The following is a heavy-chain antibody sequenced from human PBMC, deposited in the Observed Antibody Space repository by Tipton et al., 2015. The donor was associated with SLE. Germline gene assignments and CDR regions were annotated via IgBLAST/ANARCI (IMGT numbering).Heavy chain of an antibody. Sequence: GLVKPSETLSLTCAVNGGSLSGQYWIWIRQSPGKGLEWIGEINHRGSANYNPSLKSRVTISADTSKSQLSLRLTSVTAADTAVYYCARLQFIFSRIDVWGKGTTVTVS. D-gene: IGHD3-3*01. CDR2: INHRGSA. V-gene: IGHV4-34*01. CDR3: ARLQFIFSRIDV. J-gene: IGHJ6*03. CDR1: GGSLSGQY.